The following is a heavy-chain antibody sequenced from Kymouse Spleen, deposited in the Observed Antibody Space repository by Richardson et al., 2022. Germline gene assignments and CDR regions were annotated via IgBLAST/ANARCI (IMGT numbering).Heavy chain of an antibody. CDR1: GYTFTSYD. CDR2: MNPNSGNT. Sequence: QVQLVQSGAEVKKPGASVKVSCKASGYTFTSYDINWVRQATGQGLEWMGWMNPNSGNTGYAQKFQGRVTMTRNTSISTAYMELSSLRSEDTAVYYCANRITMVRGVITPFDYWGQGTLVTVSS. V-gene: IGHV1-8*01. J-gene: IGHJ4*02. CDR3: ANRITMVRGVITPFDY. D-gene: IGHD3-10*01.